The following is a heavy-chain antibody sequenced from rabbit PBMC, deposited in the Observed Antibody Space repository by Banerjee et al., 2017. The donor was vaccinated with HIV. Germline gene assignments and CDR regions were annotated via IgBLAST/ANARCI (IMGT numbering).Heavy chain of an antibody. CDR1: GIDFSSYYW. CDR3: ARDVTWGDWEV. CDR2: IYAGSSGST. Sequence: QSLEESGGDLVKPGASLTLTCTASGIDFSSYYWMCWVRQAPGKGLEWIACIYAGSSGSTYYASWAKGRFTISKTSSTTVTLQMTSLTAADTATYFCARDVTWGDWEVWGQGTLVTVS. V-gene: IGHV1S40*01. D-gene: IGHD4-1*01. J-gene: IGHJ4*01.